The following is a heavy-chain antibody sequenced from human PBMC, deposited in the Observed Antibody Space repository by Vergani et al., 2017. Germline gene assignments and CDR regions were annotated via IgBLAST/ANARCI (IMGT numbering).Heavy chain of an antibody. CDR2: ISWNSGSI. CDR3: ATSRIVVVPAAMGAGKDY. J-gene: IGHJ4*02. CDR1: GFTFDDYA. Sequence: EVQLLESGGGLVQPGGSLRLSCAASGFTFDDYAMHWVRQAPGKGLEWVSGISWNSGSIGYADSVKGRFTISRDNAKNSLYLQMNSLRAEDTAVYYCATSRIVVVPAAMGAGKDYWGQGTLVTVSS. D-gene: IGHD2-2*01. V-gene: IGHV3-9*01.